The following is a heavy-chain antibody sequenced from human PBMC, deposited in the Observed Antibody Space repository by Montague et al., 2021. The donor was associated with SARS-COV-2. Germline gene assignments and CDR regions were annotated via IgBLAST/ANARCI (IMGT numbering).Heavy chain of an antibody. Sequence: SETLSLTCTVSGGSISSYYWSWIRQPPGKGLEWIGYIYYSGSTNYNPSLKSRVTISVDTSKNQFSLKLSSVTAADTAVYYCARVPWNYDFWSGFYDGFDIWGQGTMVTVSS. CDR3: ARVPWNYDFWSGFYDGFDI. CDR2: IYYSGST. D-gene: IGHD3-3*01. V-gene: IGHV4-59*01. J-gene: IGHJ3*02. CDR1: GGSISSYY.